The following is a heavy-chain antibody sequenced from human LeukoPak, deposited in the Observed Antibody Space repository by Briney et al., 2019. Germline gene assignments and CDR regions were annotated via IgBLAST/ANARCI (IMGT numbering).Heavy chain of an antibody. CDR2: IFHSGIT. Sequence: SETLSLTCAVYGGSFSGYYWSWIRQPPGKGLEWIGEIFHSGITNYSPSLKSRVTISVDTSKNQFSLQLSSVTAADTAVYYCASIFSSRGYSYGLDYWGQGTLVTVSS. V-gene: IGHV4-34*12. CDR1: GGSFSGYY. D-gene: IGHD5-18*01. J-gene: IGHJ4*02. CDR3: ASIFSSRGYSYGLDY.